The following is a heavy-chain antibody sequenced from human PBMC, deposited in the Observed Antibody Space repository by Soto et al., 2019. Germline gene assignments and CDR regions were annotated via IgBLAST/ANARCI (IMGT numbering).Heavy chain of an antibody. V-gene: IGHV4-61*01. D-gene: IGHD4-17*01. Sequence: SETLSLTCSVSGGSVSDKTYYWGWIRQPPGKRLEWIGYVYYSGTTNYNPSLKSRVTISVDLSKNRFSLRLSSVTTADTALYYCARTTAVPNTLRSRYFFDYWGQGTLVTVSS. J-gene: IGHJ4*02. CDR2: VYYSGTT. CDR1: GGSVSDKTYY. CDR3: ARTTAVPNTLRSRYFFDY.